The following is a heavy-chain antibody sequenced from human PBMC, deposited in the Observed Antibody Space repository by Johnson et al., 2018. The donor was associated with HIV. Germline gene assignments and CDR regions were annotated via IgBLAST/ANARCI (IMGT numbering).Heavy chain of an antibody. CDR1: GFTFSSNW. CDR3: ARPIARGASDI. D-gene: IGHD3-10*01. J-gene: IGHJ3*02. CDR2: IKEDGSGK. V-gene: IGHV3-7*05. Sequence: VQLVESGGGLVQPGGSLRLSCTASGFTFSSNWMNWVRQAPGKGLEWVANIKEDGSGKYYVDSVRGRFTISRDNAKNSLYLQMNSLRAEDTAVYYCARPIARGASDIWGQGTMVTVSS.